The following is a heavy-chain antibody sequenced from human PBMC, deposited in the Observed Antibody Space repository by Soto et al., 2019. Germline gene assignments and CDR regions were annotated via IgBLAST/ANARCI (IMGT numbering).Heavy chain of an antibody. CDR2: ISSSSSTI. Sequence: PGGSLRLSCAASGFTFSSYSMNWVRQAPGKGLEWVSYISSSSSTIYYADSVKGRFTISRDNAKNSLYLQMNSLRDEDTAVYYCATGVYYDFWSGYRSPEYYGMDVWGQGTTVTVSS. CDR3: ATGVYYDFWSGYRSPEYYGMDV. V-gene: IGHV3-48*02. CDR1: GFTFSSYS. J-gene: IGHJ6*02. D-gene: IGHD3-3*01.